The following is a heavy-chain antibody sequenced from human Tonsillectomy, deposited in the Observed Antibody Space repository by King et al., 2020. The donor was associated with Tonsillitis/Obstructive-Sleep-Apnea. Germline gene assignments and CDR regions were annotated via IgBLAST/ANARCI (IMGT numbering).Heavy chain of an antibody. CDR2: INTNTCKP. CDR1: GYTFTNYA. Sequence: GQLVQSGSELKKPGASVKVSCKASGYTFTNYAMNWVRQAPGQGLEWMGWINTNTCKPTYAQAFTGRFVFSLDTSVSTAYLQISSLETEDTAVYYCARDLPYYYYMDVWGKGTTVTVSS. CDR3: ARDLPYYYYMDV. J-gene: IGHJ6*03. V-gene: IGHV7-4-1*02.